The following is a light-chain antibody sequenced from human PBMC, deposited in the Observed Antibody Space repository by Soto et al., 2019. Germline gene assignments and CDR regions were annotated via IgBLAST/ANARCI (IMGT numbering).Light chain of an antibody. CDR1: QRISNW. CDR3: QQYENLPT. Sequence: DIQMTQSPSTLSASFGDGVTITCRASQRISNWFAWYQQKPGKAPTLLIYDASNLEAGVPSMFRGSGSGTDFTFTISRLQPEDIATYYCQQYENLPTFGQGTRLEIK. V-gene: IGKV1-33*01. CDR2: DAS. J-gene: IGKJ5*01.